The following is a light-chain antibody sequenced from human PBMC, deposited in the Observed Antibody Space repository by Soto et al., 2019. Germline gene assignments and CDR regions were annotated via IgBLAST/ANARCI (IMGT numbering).Light chain of an antibody. Sequence: EIVLTQSPATLSLSPGERATLSCRASQSVSSYLAWYQQKPGQAPRLLIYDASNRATGITARFSGSGSGTDFTPTISSLQPEDFAVYYCQQRSNWPPYTFGQGTKLEIK. V-gene: IGKV3-11*01. CDR1: QSVSSY. J-gene: IGKJ2*01. CDR3: QQRSNWPPYT. CDR2: DAS.